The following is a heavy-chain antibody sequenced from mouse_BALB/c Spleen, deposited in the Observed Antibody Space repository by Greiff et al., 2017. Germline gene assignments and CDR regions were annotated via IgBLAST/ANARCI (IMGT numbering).Heavy chain of an antibody. CDR3: ARAGFYAMDY. CDR2: INPSSGYT. Sequence: VQLQQSGAELARPGASVKMSCKASGYTFTSYTMHWVKQRPGQGLEWIGYINPSSGYTNYNQKFKDKATLTADKSSSTAYMQLSSLTSEDSAVDYCARAGFYAMDYWGQGTSVTVSS. V-gene: IGHV1-4*01. J-gene: IGHJ4*01. CDR1: GYTFTSYT.